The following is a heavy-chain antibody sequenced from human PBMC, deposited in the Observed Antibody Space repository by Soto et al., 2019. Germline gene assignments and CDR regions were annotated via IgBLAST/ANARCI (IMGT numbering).Heavy chain of an antibody. D-gene: IGHD3-16*01. CDR3: ARGAITFGGAYYGMDV. J-gene: IGHJ6*02. Sequence: QVQLVQSGAEVKKPGSSVKVSCKASGGTFSSYAISWVRQAPGQGLEWMGGIIPIFHTANYAQKFQGRVTITADESTSTADMELSSLRSEDTAVYYCARGAITFGGAYYGMDVWGQGTTVTVSS. CDR2: IIPIFHTA. CDR1: GGTFSSYA. V-gene: IGHV1-69*12.